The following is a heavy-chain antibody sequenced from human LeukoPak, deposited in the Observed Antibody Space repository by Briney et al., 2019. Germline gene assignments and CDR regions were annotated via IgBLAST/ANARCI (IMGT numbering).Heavy chain of an antibody. V-gene: IGHV1-69*04. J-gene: IGHJ4*02. Sequence: SVKVSCKASGGTFSSYTISWVRQAPGQGLEWMGRIIPILGIANYAQKFQGRVTITADKSTSTAYMELGSLRSEDTAVYYCARDVHNGYSYGTYFDYWGQGTLVTVSS. CDR2: IIPILGIA. CDR1: GGTFSSYT. CDR3: ARDVHNGYSYGTYFDY. D-gene: IGHD5-18*01.